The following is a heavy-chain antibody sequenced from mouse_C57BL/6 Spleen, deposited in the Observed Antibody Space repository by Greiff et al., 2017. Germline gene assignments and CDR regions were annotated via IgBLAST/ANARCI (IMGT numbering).Heavy chain of an antibody. V-gene: IGHV1-26*01. CDR3: AREGGYDGPFAY. CDR1: GYTFTDYY. J-gene: IGHJ3*01. Sequence: EVQLQQSGPELVQPGASVKISCKASGYTFTDYYMNWVKQSHGKSLEWIGDINPNNSGTSSNEKVKGKVTLTVDKSTSTAYMELRSLTSEDSAVYYCAREGGYDGPFAYWGQGTLVTVSA. D-gene: IGHD2-2*01. CDR2: INPNNSGT.